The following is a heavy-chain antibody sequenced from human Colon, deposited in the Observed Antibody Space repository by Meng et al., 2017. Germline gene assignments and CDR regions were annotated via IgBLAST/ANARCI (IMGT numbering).Heavy chain of an antibody. J-gene: IGHJ5*02. CDR1: GGSFSGFY. CDR3: AAGLRHGDWFDP. D-gene: IGHD4-17*01. CDR2: IDHFGIS. V-gene: IGHV4-34*02. Sequence: VQIPQGGAGLLQPSETLSLPCAVSGGSFSGFYWSWIRQPPGKGLEWIGEIDHFGISNYNSSLKGRLTMSVDTSKKQISLTLTSVTAADTAVYYCAAGLRHGDWFDPWGPGTLVTVSS.